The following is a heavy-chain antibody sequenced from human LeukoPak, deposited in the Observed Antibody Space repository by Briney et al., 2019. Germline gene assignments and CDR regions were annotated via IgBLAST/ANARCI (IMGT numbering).Heavy chain of an antibody. J-gene: IGHJ4*02. CDR2: IIPILGIA. V-gene: IGHV1-69*04. D-gene: IGHD2-21*02. Sequence: GASVKVSCKASGGTFSSYAISWVRQAPGQGLEWMGRIIPILGIANYAQKFQGRVTITADKSTSTAYMELSSLRSEDTAVYYCARSPPGGGDLRFDYWGQGTLVTVSS. CDR1: GGTFSSYA. CDR3: ARSPPGGGDLRFDY.